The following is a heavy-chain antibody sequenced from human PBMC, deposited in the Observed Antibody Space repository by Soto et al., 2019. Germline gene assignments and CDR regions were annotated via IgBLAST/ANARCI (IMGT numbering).Heavy chain of an antibody. CDR2: IIPIFRTP. Sequence: QVQLVQSGAEVKKPGSSVKVSCKASGDTFSNFAISWVRQAPGQGLEWMGGIIPIFRTPNYAQKFQGRVTITADEFTITAYMELSSLRSEDTAVYYCARDKDREQLGGNYFYALDVWGQGTTVIVSS. J-gene: IGHJ6*02. CDR3: ARDKDREQLGGNYFYALDV. CDR1: GDTFSNFA. V-gene: IGHV1-69*12. D-gene: IGHD1-1*01.